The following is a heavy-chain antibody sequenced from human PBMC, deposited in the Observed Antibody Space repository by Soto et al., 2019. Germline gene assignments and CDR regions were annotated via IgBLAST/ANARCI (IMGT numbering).Heavy chain of an antibody. V-gene: IGHV1-46*01. CDR1: GYTFTTYY. CDR3: ARDQGRAVGPDAFDI. Sequence: ASVKVSCKASGYTFTTYYIHWVRQAPGQGLEWMGIINPSGGSTTYAQKFQGRVTMTRDTSTSTVYMELSSLRSEDAAVFYCARDQGRAVGPDAFDIWGQGTMVTVSS. CDR2: INPSGGST. D-gene: IGHD6-19*01. J-gene: IGHJ3*02.